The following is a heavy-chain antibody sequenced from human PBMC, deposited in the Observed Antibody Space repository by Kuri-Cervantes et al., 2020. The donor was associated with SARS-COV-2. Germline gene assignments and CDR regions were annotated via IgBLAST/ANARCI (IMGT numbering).Heavy chain of an antibody. J-gene: IGHJ3*02. CDR2: IKKDGSEK. V-gene: IGHV3-7*01. CDR3: AREQWLELDAFDI. Sequence: GGSLRLSCAASGFTFSNAWMSWVRQAPGKGLEWVANIKKDGSEKYYVDSVKGRFTISRDNAKNSLYLQMNSLRAEDTAVYYCAREQWLELDAFDIWGQGTMVTVS. CDR1: GFTFSNAW. D-gene: IGHD6-19*01.